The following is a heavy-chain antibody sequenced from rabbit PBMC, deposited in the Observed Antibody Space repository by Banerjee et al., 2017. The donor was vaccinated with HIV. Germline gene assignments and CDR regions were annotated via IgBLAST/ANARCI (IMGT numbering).Heavy chain of an antibody. Sequence: QSLEESGGDLVKPGASLTLTCTASGVDFSNDYYMSWVRQAPGKGLEWIGTIYAGKGRTYYASWVNGRFTISRDNAQNTVFLQMTSLTASDTATYFCARSGMTTMTIFDLWGPGTLVT. CDR1: GVDFSNDYY. CDR3: ARSGMTTMTIFDL. V-gene: IGHV1S40*01. D-gene: IGHD2-1*01. J-gene: IGHJ4*01. CDR2: IYAGKGRT.